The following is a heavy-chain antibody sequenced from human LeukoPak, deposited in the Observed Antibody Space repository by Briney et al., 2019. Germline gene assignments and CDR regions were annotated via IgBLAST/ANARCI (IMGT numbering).Heavy chain of an antibody. CDR3: ARDPNTKYPGRFDN. Sequence: VSVKVFCRVSGHTLTVLYMHWVRQASGKGLEWMGGFDPECGETIYAQKIKGRVTMTEDTSTDTAYMELSSLRSDDTAMYYCARDPNTKYPGRFDNWGQGTLITVSA. CDR2: FDPECGET. CDR1: GHTLTVLY. V-gene: IGHV1-24*01. J-gene: IGHJ4*02. D-gene: IGHD2-2*01.